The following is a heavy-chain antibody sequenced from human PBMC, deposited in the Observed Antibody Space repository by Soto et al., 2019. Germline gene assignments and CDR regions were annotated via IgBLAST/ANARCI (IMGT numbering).Heavy chain of an antibody. V-gene: IGHV4-34*01. CDR3: ARGGLTRITLCGVVIRNDLFDY. CDR2: INHSGST. CDR1: GGSFSGYY. J-gene: IGHJ4*02. D-gene: IGHD3-3*01. Sequence: SETLSLTCAVYGGSFSGYYWSWIRQPPGKGLEWIGEINHSGSTNYNPSLKSRVTISVDTSKNQFSLKLSSVTAADTAVYYCARGGLTRITLCGVVIRNDLFDYWGQGTLVTVSS.